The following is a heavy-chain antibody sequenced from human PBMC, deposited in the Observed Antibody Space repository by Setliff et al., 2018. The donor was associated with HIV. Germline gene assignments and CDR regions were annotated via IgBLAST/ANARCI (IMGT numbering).Heavy chain of an antibody. CDR1: GYNFENYA. CDR3: ARALYGDYGGDLNWLDP. Sequence: ASVKVSCKTSGYNFENYAINWVRQAPGQGLEWMGWINTNSGSPTYAQAFTGRFVFSVDTSVTTAYLQINSLKAEDTAVFYCARALYGDYGGDLNWLDPWGQGTLVTVSS. V-gene: IGHV7-4-1*02. D-gene: IGHD4-17*01. CDR2: INTNSGSP. J-gene: IGHJ5*02.